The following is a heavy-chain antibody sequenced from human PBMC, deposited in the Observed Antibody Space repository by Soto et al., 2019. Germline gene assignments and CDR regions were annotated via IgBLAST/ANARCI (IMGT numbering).Heavy chain of an antibody. D-gene: IGHD3-10*01. CDR3: ARQLVLLWFGEENNWFDP. CDR1: GFTFSDYY. J-gene: IGHJ5*02. Sequence: GGSLRLSCAASGFTFSDYYMSWIRQAPGKGLEWVSYISSSGSTIYYADSVKGRFTISRDNAKNSLYLQMNSLRAEDTAVYYCARQLVLLWFGEENNWFDPWGQGTLVTVSS. V-gene: IGHV3-11*01. CDR2: ISSSGSTI.